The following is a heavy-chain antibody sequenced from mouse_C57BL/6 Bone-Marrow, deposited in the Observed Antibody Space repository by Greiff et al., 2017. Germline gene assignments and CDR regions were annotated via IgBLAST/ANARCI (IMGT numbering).Heavy chain of an antibody. CDR1: GYTFTSYW. V-gene: IGHV1-52*01. Sequence: QVQLQQPGAELVRPGSSVKLSCKASGYTFTSYWMHWVKQRPIQGLEWIGNIDPSDSETHYNQKFKDKATLTVDKSSSTAYMQLSSLTSEDSAVYYCTREIWAVVYWYFDDWGTGTTVTVSS. J-gene: IGHJ1*03. CDR3: TREIWAVVYWYFDD. D-gene: IGHD1-1*01. CDR2: IDPSDSET.